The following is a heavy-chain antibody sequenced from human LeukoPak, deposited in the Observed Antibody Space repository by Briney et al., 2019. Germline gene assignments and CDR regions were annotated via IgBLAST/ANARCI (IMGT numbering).Heavy chain of an antibody. CDR1: GYTLTELS. CDR3: ATSAGRGYSYGSAPYFDY. V-gene: IGHV1-24*01. D-gene: IGHD5-18*01. Sequence: ASVKVSCKVSGYTLTELSMHWVRQAPGKGLEWMGGFDPEDGETIYAQKFQGRVTMTEDTSTDTAYMELSSLRSEDTAVYYCATSAGRGYSYGSAPYFDYWGRGTLVTVSS. CDR2: FDPEDGET. J-gene: IGHJ4*02.